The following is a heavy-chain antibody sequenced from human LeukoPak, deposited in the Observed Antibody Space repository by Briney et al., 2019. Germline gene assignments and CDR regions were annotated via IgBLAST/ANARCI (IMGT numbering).Heavy chain of an antibody. J-gene: IGHJ3*02. CDR2: IYHSGST. V-gene: IGHV4-59*04. CDR3: VGAKQWLSFDI. CDR1: GGSISSYY. D-gene: IGHD3-22*01. Sequence: SETLSLTCTVSGGSISSYYWSWIRQPPGKGLEWIGYIYHSGSTYYNPSLKSRATISVDTSKNQFSLKLSSVTAADTAVYYCVGAKQWLSFDIWGQGTMVSVSS.